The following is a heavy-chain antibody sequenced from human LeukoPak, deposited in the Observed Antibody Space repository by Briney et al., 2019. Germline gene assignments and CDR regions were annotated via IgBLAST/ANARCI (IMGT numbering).Heavy chain of an antibody. V-gene: IGHV3-9*03. J-gene: IGHJ5*01. D-gene: IGHD6-19*01. CDR3: AKVAAYSSGWYDS. CDR2: ISWNSGTI. CDR1: GFIFNDYA. Sequence: GGSLRLSCAASGFIFNDYAMHWVRQAPGKGLEWVAGISWNSGTIAYADSVKGRFTISRDNAKNSLYLHMNSLRPEDMAFYFCAKVAAYSSGWYDSWGQGTLVTVSS.